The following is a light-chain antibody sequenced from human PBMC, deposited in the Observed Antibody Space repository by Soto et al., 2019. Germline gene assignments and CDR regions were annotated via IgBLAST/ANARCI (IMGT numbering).Light chain of an antibody. J-gene: IGKJ4*01. CDR3: QPYAHSPLT. CDR1: QTISSW. Sequence: DIQMTQSPSSLYPSVGDRVTITCPASQTISSWLAWYQQEPGKAPKLLIYKASTLKSGVPSRFSGSGSGTEFTLTVSRLEPEDFAVFYCQPYAHSPLTVGGGTQVEIK. CDR2: KAS. V-gene: IGKV1-5*03.